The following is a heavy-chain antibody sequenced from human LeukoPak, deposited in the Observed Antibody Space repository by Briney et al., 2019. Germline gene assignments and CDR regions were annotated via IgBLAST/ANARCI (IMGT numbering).Heavy chain of an antibody. CDR3: ASGVYCSSTSCYWSGYYYYYMDV. CDR2: IIPIFGTA. Sequence: GSSVKVSCKASGGTFSSYAISWVRQAPGQGLEWMGGIIPIFGTANYAQKLQGRVTITTDESTSTAYMELSSLRSEDTAVYYCASGVYCSSTSCYWSGYYYYYMDVWGKGTTVTVSS. CDR1: GGTFSSYA. J-gene: IGHJ6*03. D-gene: IGHD2-2*01. V-gene: IGHV1-69*05.